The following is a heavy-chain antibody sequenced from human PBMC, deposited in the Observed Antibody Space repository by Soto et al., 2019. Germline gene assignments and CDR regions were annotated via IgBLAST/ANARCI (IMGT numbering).Heavy chain of an antibody. CDR2: ISGSGGTT. V-gene: IGHV3-23*01. CDR1: RFTFSTYA. J-gene: IGHJ4*02. Sequence: EVQLLESGGGLVQPGGSLRLSCAASRFTFSTYAMNWVRQAPGKGLQWISGISGSGGTTYYADSVRGRFTISRDNSKNTLYLQMNSLRAEDTAVYYCTKDGYRGYWGQGTLVTVSS. CDR3: TKDGYRGY. D-gene: IGHD5-12*01.